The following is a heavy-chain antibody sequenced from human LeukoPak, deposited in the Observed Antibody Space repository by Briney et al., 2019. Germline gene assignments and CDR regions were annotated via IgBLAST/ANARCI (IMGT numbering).Heavy chain of an antibody. J-gene: IGHJ4*02. CDR3: GYDSSGYYSGLGDY. D-gene: IGHD3-22*01. CDR2: INPNSGGT. V-gene: IGHV1-2*02. Sequence: ASVTVSCTASGYTFTGYYMHWVRQAPGQGLEWMGWINPNSGGTNYAQKFQGRVTMTRDTSISTAYMELSRLRSDDTAVYYCGYDSSGYYSGLGDYWGQGTLVTVSS. CDR1: GYTFTGYY.